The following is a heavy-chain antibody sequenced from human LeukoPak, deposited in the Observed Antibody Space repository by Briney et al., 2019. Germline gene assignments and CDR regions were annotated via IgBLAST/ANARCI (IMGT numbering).Heavy chain of an antibody. CDR3: ASDNPQFDY. V-gene: IGHV1-69*10. CDR1: GGTFSSYA. J-gene: IGHJ4*02. CDR2: ISIYNGDT. Sequence: VASVKVSCKASGGTFSSYAISWVRQAPGQGLEWMGWISIYNGDTNYAQKFQGRVTITADKSTSTAYMELSSLRSEDTAVYYCASDNPQFDYWGQGTLVTVSS.